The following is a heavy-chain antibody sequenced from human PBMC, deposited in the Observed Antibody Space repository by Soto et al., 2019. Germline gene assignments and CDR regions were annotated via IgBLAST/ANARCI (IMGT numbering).Heavy chain of an antibody. V-gene: IGHV3-23*01. CDR2: ISGSGGST. J-gene: IGHJ5*02. CDR1: GFTFSSYA. CDR3: ATDGDRSSYNWFDP. Sequence: GGSLRLSCAASGFTFSSYAMSWVRQAPGKGLEWVSAISGSGGSTYYADSVKGRFTISRDNSKNTLYLQMNSLRAEDTAVYYCATDGDRSSYNWFDPWGQGTLVTVSS. D-gene: IGHD7-27*01.